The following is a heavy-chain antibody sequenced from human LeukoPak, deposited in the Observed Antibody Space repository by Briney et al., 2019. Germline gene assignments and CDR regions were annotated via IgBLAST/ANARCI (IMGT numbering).Heavy chain of an antibody. D-gene: IGHD2-15*01. J-gene: IGHJ6*02. CDR2: INHSGST. CDR3: ARRGPLGYCSGGSCYGPWYYYYGMDV. CDR1: GGSFSGYY. V-gene: IGHV4-34*01. Sequence: SETLSLTCAVYGGSFSGYYWSWIRQPPGKGLEWIGEINHSGSTNYNPSLKSRVTISVDTSKNQFSLKLSSVTDADTAVYYCARRGPLGYCSGGSCYGPWYYYYGMDVWGQGTTVTVSS.